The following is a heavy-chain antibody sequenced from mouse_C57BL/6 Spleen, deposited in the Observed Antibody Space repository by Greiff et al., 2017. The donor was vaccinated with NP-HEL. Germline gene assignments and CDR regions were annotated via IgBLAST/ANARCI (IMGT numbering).Heavy chain of an antibody. J-gene: IGHJ2*01. CDR2: IDPETGGT. CDR3: TRGQEDYFDY. Sequence: QVQLQQSGAELVRPGASVTLSCKASGYTFTDYEMHWVKQTPVHGLEWIGAIDPETGGTAYNQKFKGKAILTADKSSSTAYMELRSLTSEDSAVYYCTRGQEDYFDYWGQGTTLTVSS. V-gene: IGHV1-15*01. CDR1: GYTFTDYE.